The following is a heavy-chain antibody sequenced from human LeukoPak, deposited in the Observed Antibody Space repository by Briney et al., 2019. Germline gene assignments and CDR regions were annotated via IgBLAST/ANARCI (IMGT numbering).Heavy chain of an antibody. CDR2: ISYDGSNK. CDR1: GFTFSSYG. V-gene: IGHV3-30*03. J-gene: IGHJ6*03. CDR3: VPGPPADPMDV. Sequence: PGRSLRLSCAASGFTFSSYGMHWVRQAPGKGLEWVAVISYDGSNKYYADSVKGRFTISRDNSKNTLYLQMNSLRAEDTAVYYCVPGPPADPMDVWGKGTTVTVSS.